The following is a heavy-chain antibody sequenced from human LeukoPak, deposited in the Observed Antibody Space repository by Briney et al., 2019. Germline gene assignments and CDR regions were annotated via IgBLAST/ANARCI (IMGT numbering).Heavy chain of an antibody. J-gene: IGHJ5*02. D-gene: IGHD3-3*01. CDR3: ARITYYDFWSGPPPNWFDP. CDR1: GYTFTSYY. V-gene: IGHV1-46*01. CDR2: INPSGGST. Sequence: ASVKVSCKASGYTFTSYYMHWVRQAPGQGLEWMGIINPSGGSTSYAQKFQGRVTMTRDTSTSTVYMELSSLRSEDTAVYYCARITYYDFWSGPPPNWFDPWGQGTLVTVSS.